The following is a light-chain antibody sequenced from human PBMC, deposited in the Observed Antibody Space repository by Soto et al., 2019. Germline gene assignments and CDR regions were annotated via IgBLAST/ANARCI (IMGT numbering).Light chain of an antibody. J-gene: IGKJ5*01. Sequence: FVLTQSPGTLSLSPGERATFSCRASQSVRGNYIAWYQQKPGQAPRVLIFEASKRATGTPDRFSGSGSGTDGTLTISRLQPEDCAVFDCQQYVNSPFTFGQGTRLEIK. CDR3: QQYVNSPFT. V-gene: IGKV3-20*01. CDR2: EAS. CDR1: QSVRGNY.